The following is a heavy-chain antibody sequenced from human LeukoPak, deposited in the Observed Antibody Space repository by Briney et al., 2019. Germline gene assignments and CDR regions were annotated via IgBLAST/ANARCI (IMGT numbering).Heavy chain of an antibody. CDR2: IGLSGSPL. V-gene: IGHV3-11*04. CDR1: GFPFTRFY. D-gene: IGHD3-22*01. J-gene: IGHJ4*02. Sequence: GGSLRLSCAVSGFPFTRFYMSWIRQAPGKGLEWISYIGLSGSPLDYADSVRGRFTISRDNARNSLYLEMNSLRAEDTAVYYCARKDFSSGSFSYWGQGTLVTVSS. CDR3: ARKDFSSGSFSY.